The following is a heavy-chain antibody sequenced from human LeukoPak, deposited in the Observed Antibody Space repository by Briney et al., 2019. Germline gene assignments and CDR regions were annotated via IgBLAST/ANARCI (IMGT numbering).Heavy chain of an antibody. J-gene: IGHJ4*02. CDR3: ARDQLEPSRWFDY. V-gene: IGHV3-30-3*01. D-gene: IGHD1-1*01. CDR1: GFTFSSYP. CDR2: IPYDGSEK. Sequence: PGGSLRLSCAASGFTFSSYPMHWVRQAPGKGLEWVAVIPYDGSEKHYADPVKGRFTISRDNAKNTLYLQMNSLRVEDTAVYYCARDQLEPSRWFDYWGQGTLVTVSS.